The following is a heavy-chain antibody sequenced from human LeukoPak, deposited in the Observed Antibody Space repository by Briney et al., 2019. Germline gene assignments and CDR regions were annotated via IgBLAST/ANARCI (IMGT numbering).Heavy chain of an antibody. J-gene: IGHJ4*02. CDR2: NSGIGSSA. CDR3: AKDVQA. CDR1: AFTFNTAA. Sequence: SGGSLRVSCTDSAFTFNTAALSWVRKSPGKGSERCSANSGIGSSAYYADSMKVRFPISRDNSKNTLQLQMNTRSAEATPSNSCAKDVQAWGQGTLDTDSS. V-gene: IGHV3-23*01.